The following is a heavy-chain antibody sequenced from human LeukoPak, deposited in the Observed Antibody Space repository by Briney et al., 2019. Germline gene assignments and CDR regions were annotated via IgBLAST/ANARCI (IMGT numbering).Heavy chain of an antibody. Sequence: GGSLRLSCAASGFTFDDYAMNWVRQAPGKGLEWVSLISWDGGSTYYADSVKGRFTISRDNAKNSLYLQMNSLRVEDTAVYYCATTLSGWSPPQTSYYSYYMDVWGKGTTVTISS. J-gene: IGHJ6*03. CDR1: GFTFDDYA. D-gene: IGHD6-19*01. CDR2: ISWDGGST. CDR3: ATTLSGWSPPQTSYYSYYMDV. V-gene: IGHV3-43D*03.